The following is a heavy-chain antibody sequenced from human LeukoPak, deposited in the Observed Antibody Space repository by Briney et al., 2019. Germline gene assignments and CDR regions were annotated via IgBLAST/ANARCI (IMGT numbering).Heavy chain of an antibody. J-gene: IGHJ4*02. CDR2: INPSGGST. V-gene: IGHV1-46*01. Sequence: ASVKVSCKASGYTFSSYYIHWVRQAPGQGLEWMGIINPSGGSTSYAKKFQGRVTMIRDTSTSTVYMELSSLRSEDTAVYYCARDKRDGVFSWGQGTLVTVSS. CDR3: ARDKRDGVFS. D-gene: IGHD6-6*01. CDR1: GYTFSSYY.